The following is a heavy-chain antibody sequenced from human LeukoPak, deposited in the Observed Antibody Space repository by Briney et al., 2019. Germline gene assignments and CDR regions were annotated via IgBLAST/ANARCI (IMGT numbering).Heavy chain of an antibody. CDR1: GGSISRYY. D-gene: IGHD6-13*01. V-gene: IGHV4-59*01. Sequence: SETLSLTCSVSGGSISRYYWSWIRQPPGKGLEWIGYIYYRGSTNYNPSLKSRVTISVDTSKNQFSLQLSSVTAADTAVYYCARVAAAAGYYFDYWGQGTLVTVSS. J-gene: IGHJ4*02. CDR3: ARVAAAAGYYFDY. CDR2: IYYRGST.